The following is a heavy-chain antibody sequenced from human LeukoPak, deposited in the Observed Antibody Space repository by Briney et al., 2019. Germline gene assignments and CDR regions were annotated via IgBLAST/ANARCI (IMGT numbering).Heavy chain of an antibody. CDR2: ISSSSSYI. CDR1: GFTVSSNC. D-gene: IGHD2-2*01. V-gene: IGHV3-21*01. CDR3: AREGPYCTGTSCYVDY. Sequence: GGSLRLSCATSGFTVSSNCMSWVRQAPGKGLEWVSSISSSSSYIYYADSVRGRFTISRDNAKNPLYLQVHSLSAEDTAVYYCAREGPYCTGTSCYVDYWGQGTLVTVSS. J-gene: IGHJ4*02.